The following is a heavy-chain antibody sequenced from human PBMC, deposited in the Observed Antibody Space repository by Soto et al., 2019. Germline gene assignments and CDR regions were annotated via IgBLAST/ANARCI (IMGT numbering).Heavy chain of an antibody. Sequence: EVQLLQSGGGFRPPGGSVRLSCATSGFTFNTYPMTWVRQAPGKGLEWVASISSTAGRTSSYADSGKGRFAIASDFSDNSVYLEMNNLRVDDTAVYFCAKGVLSFHYGMEVWGQGTTVTVSS. D-gene: IGHD3-10*01. CDR1: GFTFNTYP. J-gene: IGHJ6*02. V-gene: IGHV3-23*01. CDR3: AKGVLSFHYGMEV. CDR2: ISSTAGRTS.